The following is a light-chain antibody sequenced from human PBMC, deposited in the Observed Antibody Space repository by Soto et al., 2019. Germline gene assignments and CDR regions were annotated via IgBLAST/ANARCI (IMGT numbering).Light chain of an antibody. V-gene: IGKV3-15*01. CDR1: QSVSSN. CDR3: QQYDKWPRT. J-gene: IGKJ1*01. Sequence: EIVMTQSPATLSVSPGERATLSCRASQSVSSNLAWFQQKPGQPPRLLIFDASARATGIPARFSGSGSGADFTLTISSLQSEDFAVYYCQQYDKWPRTFGQGTKVEIK. CDR2: DAS.